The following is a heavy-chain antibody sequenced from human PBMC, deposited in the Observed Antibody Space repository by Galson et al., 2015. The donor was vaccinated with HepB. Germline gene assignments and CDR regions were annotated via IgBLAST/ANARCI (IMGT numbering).Heavy chain of an antibody. V-gene: IGHV1-69*13. CDR1: GGTFSSYA. J-gene: IGHJ5*02. Sequence: SVTVSCKASGGTFSSYAISWVRQAPGQGLEWMGGIIPIFGTANYAQKFQGRVTITADESTSTAYMELSSLRSEDTAVYYCAREFVGPVLEWLLSGWFDPWGQGTLVTVSS. CDR3: AREFVGPVLEWLLSGWFDP. D-gene: IGHD3-3*01. CDR2: IIPIFGTA.